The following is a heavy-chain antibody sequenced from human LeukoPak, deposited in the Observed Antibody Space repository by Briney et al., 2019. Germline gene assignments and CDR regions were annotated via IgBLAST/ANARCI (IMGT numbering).Heavy chain of an antibody. CDR3: AREKGQWLVRYDAFDI. CDR1: GGSIHSGGFY. CDR2: IYYSGST. Sequence: PSETLSLTCTVSGGSIHSGGFYWSWIRQPPGKGLEWIGYIYYSGSTNYNPSLKSRVTISVDMSKNQFSLKLSSVTAADTAVYYCAREKGQWLVRYDAFDIWGQGTMVTVSS. V-gene: IGHV4-61*08. D-gene: IGHD6-19*01. J-gene: IGHJ3*02.